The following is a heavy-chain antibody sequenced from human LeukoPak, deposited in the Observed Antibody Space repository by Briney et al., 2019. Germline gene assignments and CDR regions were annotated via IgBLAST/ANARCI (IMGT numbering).Heavy chain of an antibody. J-gene: IGHJ4*02. CDR1: GGTFSSYA. CDR2: IISIFGTA. V-gene: IGHV1-69*13. D-gene: IGHD3-22*01. CDR3: ARHYYDSSGYYYARLGFDY. Sequence: SVKVSCKASGGTFSSYAISWVRQAPGQGLEWMGGIISIFGTANYAQKFQGRVTITADESTSTAYMELSSLRSEDTAVYYCARHYYDSSGYYYARLGFDYWGQGILVTVSS.